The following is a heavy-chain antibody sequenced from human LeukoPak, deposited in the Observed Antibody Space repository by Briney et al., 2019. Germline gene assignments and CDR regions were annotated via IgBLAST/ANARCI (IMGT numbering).Heavy chain of an antibody. V-gene: IGHV3-30*18. J-gene: IGHJ6*04. CDR1: GFTFSTYG. D-gene: IGHD1-26*01. CDR2: ISYDGSNK. Sequence: GGSLRLSCAASGFTFSTYGMHWVRQAPGKGLEWVAVISYDGSNKYYADSVKGRFTISRDNSKNTLYLQMNSLRAEDTAVYYCAKDLEYTVGATNYYSFGMDVWAKGTTVTVSS. CDR3: AKDLEYTVGATNYYSFGMDV.